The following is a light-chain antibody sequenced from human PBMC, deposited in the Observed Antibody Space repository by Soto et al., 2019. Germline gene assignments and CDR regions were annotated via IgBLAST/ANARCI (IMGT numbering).Light chain of an antibody. V-gene: IGKV3-11*01. J-gene: IGKJ1*01. CDR3: HYYYMSVRA. CDR2: DAS. CDR1: QSVSSY. Sequence: DIVWKQSPATQCLCSGGRATLPCKASQSVSSYLAWYQQKPGQAPRLLIYDASNMPTGIPARFSGSGSVTYFTLPISRLEPDDGAPYYSHYYYMSVRAFGRGTKVDIK.